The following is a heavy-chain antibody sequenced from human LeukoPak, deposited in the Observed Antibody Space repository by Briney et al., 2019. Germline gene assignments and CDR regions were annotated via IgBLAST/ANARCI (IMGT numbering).Heavy chain of an antibody. V-gene: IGHV1-69*13. J-gene: IGHJ5*02. CDR2: IIPIFGTA. D-gene: IGHD6-13*01. CDR1: GGTFSIYA. CDR3: ARDRRDSSSWFGFNWFDP. Sequence: ASVKVSCKASGGTFSIYAISWVRQAPGQGLEWMGGIIPIFGTANYAQKFQGRVTITADESTSTAYMELSSLRSEDTAVYYCARDRRDSSSWFGFNWFDPWGQGTLVTVSS.